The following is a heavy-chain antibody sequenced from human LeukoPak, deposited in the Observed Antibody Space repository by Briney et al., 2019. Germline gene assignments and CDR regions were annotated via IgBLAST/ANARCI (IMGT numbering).Heavy chain of an antibody. J-gene: IGHJ5*02. Sequence: PSQSLSLTCTVSGGSISSGGYYWSWLRQHPGKGLEWIGYIYYSGSTYYNPSLKSRLTISVDRSKNQFSLKLSSVTAADTAVYYCARDRGRTMVRRVLNRVDPWGQGTLVTVSS. D-gene: IGHD3-10*01. CDR3: ARDRGRTMVRRVLNRVDP. CDR2: IYYSGST. V-gene: IGHV4-31*03. CDR1: GGSISSGGYY.